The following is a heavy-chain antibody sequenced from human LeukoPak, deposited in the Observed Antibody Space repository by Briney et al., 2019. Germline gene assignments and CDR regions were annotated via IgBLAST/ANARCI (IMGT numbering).Heavy chain of an antibody. CDR1: GFTFSSYG. V-gene: IGHV3-30*02. CDR2: IRYDGSNK. Sequence: GGSLRLSCAASGFTFSSYGMHWVRQAPGKGLEGVAFIRYDGSNKYYADSVKGRFTISRDNSKNTLYLQMNSLRAEDTAVYYCAKDPGRYDFWSGCDYWGQGTLVTVSS. CDR3: AKDPGRYDFWSGCDY. J-gene: IGHJ4*02. D-gene: IGHD3-3*01.